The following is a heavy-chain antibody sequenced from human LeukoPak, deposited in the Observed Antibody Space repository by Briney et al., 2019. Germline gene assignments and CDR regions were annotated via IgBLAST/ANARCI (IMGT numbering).Heavy chain of an antibody. J-gene: IGHJ3*01. CDR2: IYLCDSDT. V-gene: IGHV5-51*01. D-gene: IGHD3-16*01. Sequence: GESLKISCKGSGYSFTNYWIGWVRQMPGKGLEWMGIIYLCDSDTRYRPSFQGQVTISADKSISTAYLQWSSLKPSDPAMYYCAISTPMINGYAFDFWGQGTMVT. CDR1: GYSFTNYW. CDR3: AISTPMINGYAFDF.